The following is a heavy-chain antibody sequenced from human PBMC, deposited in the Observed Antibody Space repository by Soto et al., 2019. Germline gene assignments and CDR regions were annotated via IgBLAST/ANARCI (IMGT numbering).Heavy chain of an antibody. Sequence: QVQLVESGGGAVQPGASLRLSCVASGFDFTYYAMHWVRQAPGKGLESVAVMSSDGSKIHHTDSVKGRFTISRDNSKNTLYLQMNSLRKEDTAVYFCAKDEGVGGTRGLFDYWGQGTLVSVSS. D-gene: IGHD1-26*01. V-gene: IGHV3-30*18. J-gene: IGHJ4*02. CDR2: MSSDGSKI. CDR1: GFDFTYYA. CDR3: AKDEGVGGTRGLFDY.